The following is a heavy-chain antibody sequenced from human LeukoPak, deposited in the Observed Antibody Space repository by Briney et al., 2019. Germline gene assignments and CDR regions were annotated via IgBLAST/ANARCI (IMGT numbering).Heavy chain of an antibody. CDR2: IRYDGSNK. Sequence: GGSLRLSCAASGFTFSSYGMHWVRQAPGKGLECVAFIRYDGSNKYYADSVKGRFAISRDNSKNTLYLQMNSLRAEDTAVYYCAKFDAEYTGSYSYYYYMDVWGKGTTVTVSS. J-gene: IGHJ6*03. CDR3: AKFDAEYTGSYSYYYYMDV. V-gene: IGHV3-30*02. CDR1: GFTFSSYG. D-gene: IGHD1-26*01.